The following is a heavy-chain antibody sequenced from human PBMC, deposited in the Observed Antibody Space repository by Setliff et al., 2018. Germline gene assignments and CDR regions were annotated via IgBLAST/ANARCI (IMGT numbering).Heavy chain of an antibody. V-gene: IGHV2-5*01. CDR1: GFSLSASGVG. J-gene: IGHJ4*02. Sequence: GSGPTLVNPTETLTLTCTVSGFSLSASGVGVGWIRQPPGKALEWLALMFWNGGERYNPSLSSRLSIAKDTSRNEVVLTLINLDPLDTATYYCAHRQLGSAAAGASFDFWGRGTLVTVSS. CDR2: MFWNGGE. D-gene: IGHD6-13*01. CDR3: AHRQLGSAAAGASFDF.